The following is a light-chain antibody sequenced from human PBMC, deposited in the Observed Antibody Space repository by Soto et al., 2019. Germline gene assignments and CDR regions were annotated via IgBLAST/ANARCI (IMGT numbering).Light chain of an antibody. V-gene: IGKV1-5*03. J-gene: IGKJ1*01. CDR3: QEYKNDYGT. CDR1: QSIDTW. CDR2: KAS. Sequence: DIQMTQSPATLAASVGDRVSLTCRASQSIDTWLAWYQQKPGKAPNLLIYKASRLESGVPSRFSGSGSGTEFNLTISSLQTEDFGSYYCQEYKNDYGTFGQGTKVEIK.